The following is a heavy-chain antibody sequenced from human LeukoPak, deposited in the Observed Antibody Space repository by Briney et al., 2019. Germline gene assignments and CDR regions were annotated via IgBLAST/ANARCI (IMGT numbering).Heavy chain of an antibody. CDR2: INPNSGGT. CDR1: GYTFTGYY. J-gene: IGHJ3*02. V-gene: IGHV1-2*02. D-gene: IGHD6-19*01. Sequence: ASVKVSCKASGYTFTGYYMHWVRQAPGQGLEWMGWINPNSGGTNYAQKFQGRVTMTRDTSISTAYMELSRLRSDDTAVYYWARGAAVADAFDIWGQGTMVTVSS. CDR3: ARGAAVADAFDI.